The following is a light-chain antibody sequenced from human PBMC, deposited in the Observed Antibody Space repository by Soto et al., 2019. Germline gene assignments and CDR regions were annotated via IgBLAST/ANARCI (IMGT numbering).Light chain of an antibody. CDR2: EVS. CDR3: CSYAGSSTPNWV. CDR1: SSDVGSYNL. V-gene: IGLV2-23*02. J-gene: IGLJ3*02. Sequence: ALTQPASVSGSPGQSITISCTGTSSDVGSYNLVSWYQQHPGKAPKLMIYEVSKRPSGVSNRFSGSKSGNTASLTISGLQAEDEADYYCCSYAGSSTPNWVFGGGTKVTVL.